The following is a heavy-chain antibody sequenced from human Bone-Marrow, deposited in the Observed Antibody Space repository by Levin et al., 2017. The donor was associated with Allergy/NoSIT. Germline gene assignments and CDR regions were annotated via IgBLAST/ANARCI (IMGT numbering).Heavy chain of an antibody. Sequence: AASVKVSCAASGFTFSTYWMHWVRQAPGKGLVWVSRIQSNGKTNYADSVTGRFTISRDNAKNTLYLQLNSLTVEDTAVYYCAKDRFYSDSGSNFSWFDPWGQGTLVTVSS. CDR3: AKDRFYSDSGSNFSWFDP. J-gene: IGHJ5*02. D-gene: IGHD3-10*01. CDR2: IQSNGKT. CDR1: GFTFSTYW. V-gene: IGHV3-74*01.